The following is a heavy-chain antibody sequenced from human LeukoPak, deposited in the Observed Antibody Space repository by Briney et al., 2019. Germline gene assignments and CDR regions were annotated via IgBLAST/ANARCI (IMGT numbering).Heavy chain of an antibody. Sequence: GGSLRLSCATSGLRFSDHHMDWVRQAPGKGLEWVSYISSSGSTIYYADSVKGRFTISRDNAKNSLYLQMNSLRAEDTAVYYCAELGITMIGGVWGKGTTVTISS. CDR2: ISSSGSTI. D-gene: IGHD3-10*02. CDR3: AELGITMIGGV. J-gene: IGHJ6*04. V-gene: IGHV3-11*04. CDR1: GLRFSDHH.